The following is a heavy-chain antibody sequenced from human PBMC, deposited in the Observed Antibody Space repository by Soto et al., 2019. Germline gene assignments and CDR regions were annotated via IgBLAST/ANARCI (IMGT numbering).Heavy chain of an antibody. J-gene: IGHJ5*02. Sequence: PSETLSLTCTVSGGCISSYYWSWIRQPPGKGLEWIGYIYYSGSTNYNPSLKSRVTISVDTSKNQFSLKLSSVTAADTAVYYCARGGIVGAKNWFDPWGQGTLVTVSS. CDR3: ARGGIVGAKNWFDP. CDR1: GGCISSYY. D-gene: IGHD1-26*01. V-gene: IGHV4-59*01. CDR2: IYYSGST.